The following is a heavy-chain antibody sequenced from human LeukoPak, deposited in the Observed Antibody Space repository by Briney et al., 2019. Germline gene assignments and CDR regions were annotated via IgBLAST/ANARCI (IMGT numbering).Heavy chain of an antibody. Sequence: ASVKVSCKASGYTFTSYDINWLRQATGQGLEWMGWMNPNSGNTGYAQKFQGRVTMTRNTSISTAYMELSSLRSEDTAVYYCARGLFGITTYKFDPWGQGTLVTVSS. CDR1: GYTFTSYD. CDR2: MNPNSGNT. J-gene: IGHJ5*02. V-gene: IGHV1-8*01. D-gene: IGHD3-10*01. CDR3: ARGLFGITTYKFDP.